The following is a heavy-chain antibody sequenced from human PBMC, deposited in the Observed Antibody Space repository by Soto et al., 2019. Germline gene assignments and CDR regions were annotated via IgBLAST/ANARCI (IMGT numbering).Heavy chain of an antibody. CDR3: AIHGYDH. D-gene: IGHD6-13*01. CDR2: ISYDGSNK. Sequence: LRLSCAASGFTFSSYAMHWVRQAPGKGLEWVAVISYDGSNKYYADSVKGRFTISRDNSKNTLYLQMNSLRAEDTAVFYCAIHGYDHWGQGTLVTVSS. J-gene: IGHJ4*02. V-gene: IGHV3-30-3*01. CDR1: GFTFSSYA.